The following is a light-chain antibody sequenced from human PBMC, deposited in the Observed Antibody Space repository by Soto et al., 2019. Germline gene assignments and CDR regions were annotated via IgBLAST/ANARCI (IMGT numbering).Light chain of an antibody. Sequence: EIVLTQSPGTQSLSPGERATLSCRASQSVTNSYLTWYQQKPGQAPRLLIYAASIRATGIPDRFSGSGSGRDFTLTISRLGPEDSAVYYCQQYGSSPGTFGQGTKVDIK. CDR1: QSVTNSY. V-gene: IGKV3-20*01. J-gene: IGKJ1*01. CDR2: AAS. CDR3: QQYGSSPGT.